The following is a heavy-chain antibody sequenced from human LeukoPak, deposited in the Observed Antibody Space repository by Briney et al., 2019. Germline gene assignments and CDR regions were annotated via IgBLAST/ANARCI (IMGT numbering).Heavy chain of an antibody. CDR3: ARGDWVRYFDWIYGRSPGLFDY. CDR1: GYTFTSYG. J-gene: IGHJ4*02. D-gene: IGHD3-9*01. CDR2: ISAYNGNT. Sequence: GASVKVSCKASGYTFTSYGISWVRQAPGQGLEWMGWISAYNGNTNYAQKLQGRVTMTTDTSTSTAYMELRSLRSDDTAVYYCARGDWVRYFDWIYGRSPGLFDYWGQGTLVTVSS. V-gene: IGHV1-18*01.